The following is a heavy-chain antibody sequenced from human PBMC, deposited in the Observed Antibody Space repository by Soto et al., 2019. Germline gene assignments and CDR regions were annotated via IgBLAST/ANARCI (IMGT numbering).Heavy chain of an antibody. CDR2: INPNSGGT. CDR1: GFTFTDYY. D-gene: IGHD6-6*01. CDR3: ARGVASRRPIDY. V-gene: IGHV1-2*02. Sequence: SVKVSCKASGFTFTDYYLHWVRQAPGQGLEWLGWINPNSGGTNYAQKFQGRVTMTRDTSISTAYMELSRLTSDDTAVYYCARGVASRRPIDYSGQGTMVTVSS. J-gene: IGHJ4*02.